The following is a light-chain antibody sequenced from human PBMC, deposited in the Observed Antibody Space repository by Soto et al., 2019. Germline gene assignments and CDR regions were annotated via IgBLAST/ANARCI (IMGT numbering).Light chain of an antibody. CDR1: QSVTSDC. CDR3: QQCGSSRRT. Sequence: ENVLTQSPDTLSLSPGERATLSCRASQSVTSDCLAWYRQRPGQAPRLLIYGASTRATGTPDRISGSGSGTDVTLTISRLEPEDFAVYYCQQCGSSRRTFGQGTRVEIK. CDR2: GAS. J-gene: IGKJ1*01. V-gene: IGKV3-20*01.